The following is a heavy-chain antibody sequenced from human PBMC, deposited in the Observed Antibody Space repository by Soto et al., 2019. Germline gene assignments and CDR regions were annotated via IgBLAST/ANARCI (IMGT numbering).Heavy chain of an antibody. CDR3: TTAAGGMWGADY. CDR2: VKSKSDGATT. CDR1: RFTFSNVW. J-gene: IGHJ4*02. Sequence: EVRLVESGGGLVKPGGSLRLSCAASRFTFSNVWMSWVRQAPGKGLEWVGRVKSKSDGATTDYAAPVKGRFTVSRDDSQNTLSLQMDSLKIEDTAVYFCTTAAGGMWGADYWGQGTPVTVSS. V-gene: IGHV3-15*01. D-gene: IGHD1-26*01.